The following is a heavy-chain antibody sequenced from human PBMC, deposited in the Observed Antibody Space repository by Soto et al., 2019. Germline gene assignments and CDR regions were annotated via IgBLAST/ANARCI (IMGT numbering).Heavy chain of an antibody. CDR2: ISGSGDAT. V-gene: IGHV3-23*01. D-gene: IGHD1-26*01. CDR3: AKAGGVAVGSILDY. J-gene: IGHJ4*02. CDR1: GFTFSSYA. Sequence: GGSLRLSCAASGFTFSSYAMSWVRQAPGKGLEWVSAISGSGDATYYADSVKGRVTISRDSSKNTLYLQMKSLGAEDTAVYYCAKAGGVAVGSILDYWGQGTLVPVSS.